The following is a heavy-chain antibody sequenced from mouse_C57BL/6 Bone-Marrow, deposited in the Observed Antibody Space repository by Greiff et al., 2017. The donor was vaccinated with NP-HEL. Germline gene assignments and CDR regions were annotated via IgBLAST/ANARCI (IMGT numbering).Heavy chain of an antibody. CDR3: ARMEAYYSDDY. D-gene: IGHD2-12*01. J-gene: IGHJ2*01. V-gene: IGHV1-81*01. CDR2: IYPRSGNT. CDR1: GYTFTSYG. Sequence: QVQLQQSGAELARPGASVKLSCKASGYTFTSYGISWVKQRTGQGLEWIGEIYPRSGNTYYNEKFKGKATLTADKSASTAYMELRSLTSEDSAVYFCARMEAYYSDDYWGQGTTLTVSS.